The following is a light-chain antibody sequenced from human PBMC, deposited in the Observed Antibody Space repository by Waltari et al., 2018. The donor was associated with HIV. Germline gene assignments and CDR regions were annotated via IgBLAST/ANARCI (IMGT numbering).Light chain of an antibody. Sequence: QSVLTQPPSVSGAPGQGVTIPCTGSTPTSGAGIDVPGSQHLPVTAPKLLIYDTSNRPSGFPDRVSGSTSGTSASLAITGLQAEDEADYYCQSYDSSLSGYVFGTGTKVTVL. CDR1: TPTSGAGID. V-gene: IGLV1-40*01. J-gene: IGLJ1*01. CDR2: DTS. CDR3: QSYDSSLSGYV.